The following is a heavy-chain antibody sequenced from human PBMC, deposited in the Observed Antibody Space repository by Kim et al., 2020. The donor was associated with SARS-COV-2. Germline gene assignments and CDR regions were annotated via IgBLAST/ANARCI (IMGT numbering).Heavy chain of an antibody. Sequence: ASVKVSCKASGYTFTSYGISWVRQAPGQGLEWMGWISAYNGNTHYAQKLQGRVTMTTDTSTSTAYMELRSLRSDDTAVYYCARGPQGVTSWYVFRFDPWGQGTLVTVSS. D-gene: IGHD6-13*01. J-gene: IGHJ5*02. CDR3: ARGPQGVTSWYVFRFDP. V-gene: IGHV1-18*01. CDR1: GYTFTSYG. CDR2: ISAYNGNT.